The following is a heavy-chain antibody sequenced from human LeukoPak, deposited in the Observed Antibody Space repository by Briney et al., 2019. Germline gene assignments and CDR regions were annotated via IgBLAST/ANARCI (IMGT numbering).Heavy chain of an antibody. CDR1: GYTFTGYY. CDR3: ARESMSGYALFDY. D-gene: IGHD5-12*01. Sequence: ASVKVSCKASGYTFTGYYMHWVRQAPGQGLEWMGWINPNSGGTNYAQKFQGRVTMTRDTSISTAYMELSRLRSDDTAVYYCARESMSGYALFDYWGQGTLVTVSS. CDR2: INPNSGGT. V-gene: IGHV1-2*02. J-gene: IGHJ4*02.